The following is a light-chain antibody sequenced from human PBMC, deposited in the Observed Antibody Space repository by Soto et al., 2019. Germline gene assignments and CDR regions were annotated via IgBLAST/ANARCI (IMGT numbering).Light chain of an antibody. J-gene: IGLJ2*01. Sequence: QSVLTQPPSASGTPRPRVTISCSGRSSNIGANPVNWYQQLPGMAPTVLIYSNDQRPSGVPDRFSGSKSGTSASLASSGLQSEDEADYYCATWDDSVYGPVFGGGTKLTVL. CDR3: ATWDDSVYGPV. CDR2: SND. V-gene: IGLV1-44*01. CDR1: SSNIGANP.